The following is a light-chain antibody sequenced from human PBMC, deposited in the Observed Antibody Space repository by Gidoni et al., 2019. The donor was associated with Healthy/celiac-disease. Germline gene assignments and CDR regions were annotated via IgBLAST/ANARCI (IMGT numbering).Light chain of an antibody. J-gene: IGKJ1*01. CDR1: QSLLHSNGYNY. Sequence: DIVMTQSPLSLPVTPGEPASISCRSSQSLLHSNGYNYLDWYLKKPGQSSQRLIYLGSNRATGVHDRFSGSGSGTDFTLKISRVEDEEVGVYYCMQALQTPSTFXXXTKVEIK. CDR2: LGS. CDR3: MQALQTPST. V-gene: IGKV2-28*01.